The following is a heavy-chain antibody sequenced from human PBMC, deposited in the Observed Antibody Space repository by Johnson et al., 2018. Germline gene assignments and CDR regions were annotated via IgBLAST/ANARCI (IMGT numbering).Heavy chain of an antibody. V-gene: IGHV1-46*01. D-gene: IGHD3-16*01. J-gene: IGHJ3*02. Sequence: QVQLVESGAEVKKPGDSVKVSCKASGYTFTSYYMHWVRQAPGQGLEWMGIINPSGGSTSYAQKFQGRVTMTRDTSTRTVYMELSSLRSEDTAVYYCARDPERFAFDIWGQGTMVTVSS. CDR3: ARDPERFAFDI. CDR1: GYTFTSYY. CDR2: INPSGGST.